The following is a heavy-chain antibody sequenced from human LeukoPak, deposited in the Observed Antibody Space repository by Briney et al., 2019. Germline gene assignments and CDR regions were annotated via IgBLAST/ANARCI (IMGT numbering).Heavy chain of an antibody. CDR2: ISGSGSST. V-gene: IGHV3-23*01. CDR3: AKDLKNYYGSGSYFDY. J-gene: IGHJ4*02. CDR1: GFTLSSYA. Sequence: PGGSLRLSCAASGFTLSSYAMSWVRQAPGKGLEWVSAISGSGSSTYYADSVKGRFTISRDNSKNTLYLQMNSLRAEDTAVYYCAKDLKNYYGSGSYFDYWGQGTLVTVSS. D-gene: IGHD3-10*01.